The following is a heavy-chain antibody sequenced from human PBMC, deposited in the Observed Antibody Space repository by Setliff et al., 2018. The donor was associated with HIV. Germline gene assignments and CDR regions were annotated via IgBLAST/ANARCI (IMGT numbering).Heavy chain of an antibody. Sequence: GGSLRLSCAASGFTFSSYTMNWVRQAPGKGLEWVSSISYSTGYIYYADSVKGRFTISRDNSKNMLYLQMNSLRAEDTAVYYCAKGQDGLRYNWFDPWGHGTLVTVSS. CDR3: AKGQDGLRYNWFDP. CDR1: GFTFSSYT. V-gene: IGHV3-21*04. CDR2: ISYSTGYI. J-gene: IGHJ5*02.